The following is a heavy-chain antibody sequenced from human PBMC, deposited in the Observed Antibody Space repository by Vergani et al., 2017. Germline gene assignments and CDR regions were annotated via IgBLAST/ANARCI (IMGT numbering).Heavy chain of an antibody. Sequence: QVQLQESGPGLVKPSETLSLTCTVSGYSISSGYYWGWIRQPPGKGLEWIGSIYHSGSTYYNPSLKSRVTISVDTSKNQFSLKLSSVTAPDTAVYYCARDTGSYVWGSYEAWFDPWGQGTLVTVSS. CDR1: GYSISSGYY. CDR3: ARDTGSYVWGSYEAWFDP. J-gene: IGHJ5*02. CDR2: IYHSGST. D-gene: IGHD3-16*01. V-gene: IGHV4-38-2*02.